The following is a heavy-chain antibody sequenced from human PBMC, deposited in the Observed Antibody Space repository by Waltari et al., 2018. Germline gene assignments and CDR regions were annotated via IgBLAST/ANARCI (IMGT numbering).Heavy chain of an antibody. CDR3: ARGGIAAAGIDY. J-gene: IGHJ4*02. V-gene: IGHV1-8*03. Sequence: QVQLVQSGAEVKKPGASVKVPCKASGYTFTSYDTNWVRQATGQGLEWMGWMNPNSGNTGYAQKFQGRVTITRNTSISTAYMELSSLRSEDTAVYYCARGGIAAAGIDYWGQGTLVTVSS. D-gene: IGHD6-13*01. CDR1: GYTFTSYD. CDR2: MNPNSGNT.